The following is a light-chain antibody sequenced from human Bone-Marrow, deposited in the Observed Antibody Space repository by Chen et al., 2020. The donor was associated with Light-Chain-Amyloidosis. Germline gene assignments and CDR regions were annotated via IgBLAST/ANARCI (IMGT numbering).Light chain of an antibody. Sequence: SYELTQPPSVSVYPGQTARITCSGDDLPTKYAYWYQQKPGQAPVLVIHRETERPSGISERFSGSSSGTTATLTISGVQAEDEADYHCQSADSSGTYEVIFGGGTKLTVL. CDR2: RET. V-gene: IGLV3-25*03. CDR1: DLPTKY. J-gene: IGLJ2*01. CDR3: QSADSSGTYEVI.